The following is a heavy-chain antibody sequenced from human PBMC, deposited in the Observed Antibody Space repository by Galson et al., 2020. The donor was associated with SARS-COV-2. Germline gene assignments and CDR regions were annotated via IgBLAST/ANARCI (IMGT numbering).Heavy chain of an antibody. CDR2: INHSGST. D-gene: IGHD3-10*01. Sequence: TLSLTCAVYGGSFSGYYWSWIRQPPGKGLEWIGEINHSGSTNYNPSLKSRVTISVDTSKNQFSLKLSSVTAADTAVYYCARERITMVWGVIIKKTGFDYWGQGTLVTVSS. V-gene: IGHV4-34*01. CDR1: GGSFSGYY. CDR3: ARERITMVWGVIIKKTGFDY. J-gene: IGHJ4*02.